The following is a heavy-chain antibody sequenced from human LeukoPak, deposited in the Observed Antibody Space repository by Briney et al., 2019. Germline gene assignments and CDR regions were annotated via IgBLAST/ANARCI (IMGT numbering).Heavy chain of an antibody. Sequence: PGRSLRLSCAASGFTFDDYAMHWVRQAPGKGLEWVSGISWNSGNIGYADSRFTISRDNAKNSLYLQMNSLRAEDTALYCCAKDKYSSSRSSYFDYWGQGTLVTVSS. CDR1: GFTFDDYA. D-gene: IGHD6-13*01. J-gene: IGHJ4*02. CDR3: AKDKYSSSRSSYFDY. CDR2: ISWNSGNI. V-gene: IGHV3-9*01.